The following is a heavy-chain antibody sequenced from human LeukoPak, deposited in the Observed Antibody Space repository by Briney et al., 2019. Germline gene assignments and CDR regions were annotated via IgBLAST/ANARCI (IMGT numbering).Heavy chain of an antibody. Sequence: KTSEMLSLTCTVSGGLISISTYYWGWIRQPPGKGLEWIGSIYYSGTTNYNPSLKSRVTISIDTSKNQFSLKLSSVTAADTAMYYCASYRVPRHWGQGTLVTVSS. CDR3: ASYRVPRH. CDR1: GGLISISTYY. V-gene: IGHV4-39*07. CDR2: IYYSGTT. J-gene: IGHJ4*02. D-gene: IGHD1-1*01.